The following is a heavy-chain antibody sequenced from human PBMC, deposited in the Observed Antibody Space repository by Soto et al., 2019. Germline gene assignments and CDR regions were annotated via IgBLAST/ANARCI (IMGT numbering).Heavy chain of an antibody. CDR3: ARDPVDCSSTSCYTGRYYYYYGMDV. CDR1: GYTFTSYA. V-gene: IGHV1-3*01. Sequence: QVQLVQSGAEVKKPGASVKVSGKASGYTFTSYAMHWVRQAPGQRLEWMGGINAGNGNTKYSQKFQGRVTITRDTSASTAYMELSSLRSEDTAVYYCARDPVDCSSTSCYTGRYYYYYGMDVWGQGTTVTVSS. CDR2: INAGNGNT. D-gene: IGHD2-2*02. J-gene: IGHJ6*02.